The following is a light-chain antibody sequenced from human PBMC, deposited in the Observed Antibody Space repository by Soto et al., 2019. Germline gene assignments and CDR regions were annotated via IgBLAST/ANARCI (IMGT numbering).Light chain of an antibody. CDR2: GAS. CDR1: QSISSF. J-gene: IGKJ5*01. V-gene: IGKV1-39*01. Sequence: DIQMTQSPSSLSASVGDRVTITCRASQSISSFLNWHQHKPGKAPKFLIYGASSLQSGVPSRFRGSGXXXXXXLTISSLQPEDXATYYCQQHYSTPITFGQGTRLDIK. CDR3: QQHYSTPIT.